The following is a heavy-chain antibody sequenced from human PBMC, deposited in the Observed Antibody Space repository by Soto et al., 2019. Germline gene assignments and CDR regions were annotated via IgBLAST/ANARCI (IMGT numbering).Heavy chain of an antibody. CDR3: ATGVKVFGPVSRFWLDP. V-gene: IGHV4-30-4*01. Sequence: QVRLQESGPGLVKPSQTLSLKCTVSGASIRSGDDYWRWVRQPPGKGLEWIGYIYYSGITYFHPSLKSRVDISMETAKNQFFLTLSSVTAADTAAYFCATGVKVFGPVSRFWLDPWGQGTLVTVSS. J-gene: IGHJ5*02. CDR2: IYYSGIT. D-gene: IGHD3-3*01. CDR1: GASIRSGDDY.